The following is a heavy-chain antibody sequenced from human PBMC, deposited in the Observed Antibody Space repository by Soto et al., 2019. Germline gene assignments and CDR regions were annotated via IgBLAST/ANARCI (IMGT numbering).Heavy chain of an antibody. J-gene: IGHJ4*02. CDR3: GKMAWLGDLPGHDF. CDR2: ITGTGSNT. D-gene: IGHD3-10*01. CDR1: GFTFRSYV. V-gene: IGHV3-23*01. Sequence: EVQLLESGGGLVKPGGSLRLSCAASGFTFRSYVMSWVHQAPGKGLEWLSTITGTGSNTYYADSVRGRFAISRDNSKDTLYLQMDSLGAEDTAVYYCGKMAWLGDLPGHDFWGQGTLVTVSS.